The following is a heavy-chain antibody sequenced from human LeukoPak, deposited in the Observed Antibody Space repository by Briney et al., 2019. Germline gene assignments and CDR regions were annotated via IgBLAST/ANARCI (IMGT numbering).Heavy chain of an antibody. CDR2: IYTSGST. V-gene: IGHV4-4*07. J-gene: IGHJ4*02. CDR3: ASVYSSSWYSFDY. D-gene: IGHD6-13*01. CDR1: GGSISSYY. Sequence: SETLSLTCTVSGGSISSYYWSWIRQPAGKGLEWIGRIYTSGSTNYNPSLKSRVTISVDKSKNQFSLKLSPVTAADTAVYYCASVYSSSWYSFDYWGQGTLVTVSS.